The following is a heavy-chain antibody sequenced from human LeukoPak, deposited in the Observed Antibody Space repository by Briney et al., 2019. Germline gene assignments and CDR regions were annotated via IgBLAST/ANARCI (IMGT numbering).Heavy chain of an antibody. Sequence: GASVKVSXKASGYTFTGYYMHWVRQAPGQGLEWMGWINPNSGGTNYAQKFQGRVTMTRDTSISTAYMELSRLRSDDTAVYYCARADYDFWSGYYDYWGQGTLVTVSS. J-gene: IGHJ4*02. CDR3: ARADYDFWSGYYDY. D-gene: IGHD3-3*01. V-gene: IGHV1-2*02. CDR2: INPNSGGT. CDR1: GYTFTGYY.